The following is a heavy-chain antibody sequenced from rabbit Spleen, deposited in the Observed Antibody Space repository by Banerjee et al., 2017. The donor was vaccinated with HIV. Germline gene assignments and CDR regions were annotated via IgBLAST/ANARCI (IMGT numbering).Heavy chain of an antibody. CDR1: GFSFTDRDV. D-gene: IGHD1-1*01. CDR2: IYVGSSGST. CDR3: ARDTSSSFSSYGMDL. J-gene: IGHJ6*01. Sequence: QEQLEESGRGLVRPEGSLTLTCKASGFSFTDRDVMCWVRQAPGKGLEWIACIYVGSSGSTAYASWAKGRFTISKTSSTTVTLQMTSLTAADTATYFCARDTSSSFSSYGMDLWGPGTLVTVS. V-gene: IGHV1S45*01.